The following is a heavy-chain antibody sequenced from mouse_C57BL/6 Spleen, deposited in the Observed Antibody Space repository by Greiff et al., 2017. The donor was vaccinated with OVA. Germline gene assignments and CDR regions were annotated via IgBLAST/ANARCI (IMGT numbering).Heavy chain of an antibody. V-gene: IGHV5-4*01. J-gene: IGHJ3*01. Sequence: EVQRVESGGGLVKPGGSLKLSCAASGFTFSSYAMSWVRQTPEKRLEWVATISDGGSYTYYPANVKGRFTISRDNAKNNLYLQMSHLKSEDTAMYYCARDDGNYMFAYWGQGTLVTVSA. D-gene: IGHD2-1*01. CDR3: ARDDGNYMFAY. CDR1: GFTFSSYA. CDR2: ISDGGSYT.